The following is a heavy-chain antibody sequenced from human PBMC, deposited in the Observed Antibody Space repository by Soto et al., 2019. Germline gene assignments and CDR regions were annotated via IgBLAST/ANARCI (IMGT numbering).Heavy chain of an antibody. J-gene: IGHJ3*02. Sequence: LSLTCAASGFTFSSYVMSWVRQAPGKGLEWVSSISGSSGTTYSADSVKGRFTISRDNSKDTLYLQMNSLRAEDTAVYYCAKDPLWVGAPSGFDIWGQGTLVTVSS. CDR3: AKDPLWVGAPSGFDI. CDR2: ISGSSGTT. D-gene: IGHD3-10*01. CDR1: GFTFSSYV. V-gene: IGHV3-23*01.